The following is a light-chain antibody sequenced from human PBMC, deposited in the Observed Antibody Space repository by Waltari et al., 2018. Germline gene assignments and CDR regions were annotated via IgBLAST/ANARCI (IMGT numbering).Light chain of an antibody. CDR3: QNHERLPAM. Sequence: EIVLTQSPGTLSLSSGERATLSSRASQSISRYLAWYQQKPGQAPRLLLYAASSRATGIPDRFSGSGSGTDFSLTISRLEPEDFAVYYCQNHERLPAMFGQGTKVEIK. CDR1: QSISRY. J-gene: IGKJ1*01. V-gene: IGKV3-20*01. CDR2: AAS.